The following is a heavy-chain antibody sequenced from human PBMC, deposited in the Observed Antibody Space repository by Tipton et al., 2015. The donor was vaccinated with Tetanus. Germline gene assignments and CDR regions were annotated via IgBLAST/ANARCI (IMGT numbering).Heavy chain of an antibody. CDR1: GFIFSSYT. Sequence: SLRLSCEVSGFIFSSYTMNWVRQAPGKGLEWVASISSTSSYIYYADSVKGRFGVSRDNAKNSLYLQMNTLRNDDTAVYYCARRGEARANWFDSWGQGTLVTVSA. CDR3: ARRGEARANWFDS. J-gene: IGHJ5*01. CDR2: ISSTSSYI. V-gene: IGHV3-21*01.